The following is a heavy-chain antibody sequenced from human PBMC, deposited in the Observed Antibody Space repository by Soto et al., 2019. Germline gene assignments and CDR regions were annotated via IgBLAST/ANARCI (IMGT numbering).Heavy chain of an antibody. D-gene: IGHD3-22*01. Sequence: GGSLRLSCAASGFTFNKCSMNWVRQAPGKGLEWVSSITSKTGDQYYAGSVKGRFIISRDNTKNSLSLQVTSLRDEDTAVYYCARDLMPNDRGLGDLAYWGQGTLVTVS. CDR2: ITSKTGDQ. CDR1: GFTFNKCS. J-gene: IGHJ4*02. V-gene: IGHV3-21*06. CDR3: ARDLMPNDRGLGDLAY.